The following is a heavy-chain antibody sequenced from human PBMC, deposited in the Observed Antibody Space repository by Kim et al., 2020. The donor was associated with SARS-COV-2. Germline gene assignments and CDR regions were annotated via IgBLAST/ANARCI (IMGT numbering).Heavy chain of an antibody. V-gene: IGHV3-33*01. D-gene: IGHD3-3*01. CDR1: GFTFSDYG. J-gene: IGHJ4*02. CDR3: ARDRRYDFWRGYRPAIGY. CDR2: IWFDGSNK. Sequence: GGSLRLSCAASGFTFSDYGMHWVRQAPGKGLEWVAVIWFDGSNKYYADSVKGRFTISRDNSKNTLYLQMNSLRAEDTAVYYCARDRRYDFWRGYRPAIGYWGQGTLVTVSS.